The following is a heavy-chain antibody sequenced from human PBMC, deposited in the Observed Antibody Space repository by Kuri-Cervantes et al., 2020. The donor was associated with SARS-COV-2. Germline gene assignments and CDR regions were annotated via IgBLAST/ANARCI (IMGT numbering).Heavy chain of an antibody. D-gene: IGHD3-10*01. J-gene: IGHJ4*02. V-gene: IGHV4-34*01. CDR3: ARAGTHYYGSGRPTHPRLRGGQAFDY. CDR2: INHSGRT. Sequence: GSLRLSCAVYGGSFSGYYWSWIRQPPGKGLEWIGEINHSGRTNYNPSLKRRVNISVDTSKNQFSLKLSSVTATDTAVYYCARAGTHYYGSGRPTHPRLRGGQAFDYWGQGTLVTVSS. CDR1: GGSFSGYY.